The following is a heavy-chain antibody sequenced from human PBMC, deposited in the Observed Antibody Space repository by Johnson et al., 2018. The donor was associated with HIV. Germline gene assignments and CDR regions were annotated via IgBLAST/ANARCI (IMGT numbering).Heavy chain of an antibody. J-gene: IGHJ3*02. V-gene: IGHV3-23*04. CDR1: GFTFSSYA. CDR3: AKGGYSGSPWGDAFDI. Sequence: EVQLVESGGGVVQPGRSLRLSCAASGFTFSSYAMSWVRQAPGKGLEWVSAISGSGGSTYYADSVKGRFTISRDNSKNTLYLQMNSLRAEDTAVYYCAKGGYSGSPWGDAFDIWGQGTMVTVSS. D-gene: IGHD1-26*01. CDR2: ISGSGGST.